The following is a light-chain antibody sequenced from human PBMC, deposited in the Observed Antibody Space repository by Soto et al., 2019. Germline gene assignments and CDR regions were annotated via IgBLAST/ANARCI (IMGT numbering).Light chain of an antibody. CDR2: DSN. J-gene: IGLJ2*01. CDR3: ATWDNSLSVVL. Sequence: QSVLTQPPSVSAAPGQKVTISCSGSSSHIGNSFVIWYQQLPGAAPQVLIHDSNQRLSGIPDRFSGSKSGTSGFLDITGLQTGDEADYYCATWDNSLSVVLFGGGTKVTVL. V-gene: IGLV1-51*01. CDR1: SSHIGNSF.